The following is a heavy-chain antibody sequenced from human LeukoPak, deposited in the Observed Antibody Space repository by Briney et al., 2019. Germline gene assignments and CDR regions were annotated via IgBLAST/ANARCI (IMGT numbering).Heavy chain of an antibody. CDR1: GYTFTSYG. D-gene: IGHD2-2*01. J-gene: IGHJ4*02. Sequence: ASVKDSCKAPGYTFTSYGISWVRQAPGQGLEWMVWINPNTGGTNYAQKFQGRVTMTGDTSITTAYIELSRLRSDDTAVYYCARGPYDRYIAMPYYFDYWGQGTLVTVSS. CDR3: ARGPYDRYIAMPYYFDY. V-gene: IGHV1-2*02. CDR2: INPNTGGT.